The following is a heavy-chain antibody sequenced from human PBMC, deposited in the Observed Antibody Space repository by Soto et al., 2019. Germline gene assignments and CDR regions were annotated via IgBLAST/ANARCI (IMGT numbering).Heavy chain of an antibody. CDR1: GFTFSSYW. V-gene: IGHV3-74*01. CDR2: INSDGSST. D-gene: IGHD3-3*01. Sequence: GGSLRLSCAASGFTFSSYWMHWVRQAPGKGLVWVSRINSDGSSTSYADSVKGRFTISRDNAKNTLYLQMNSLRAEDTAVYYCARVCDFWSGYYIHDAFDIWGQGTMVTVSS. J-gene: IGHJ3*02. CDR3: ARVCDFWSGYYIHDAFDI.